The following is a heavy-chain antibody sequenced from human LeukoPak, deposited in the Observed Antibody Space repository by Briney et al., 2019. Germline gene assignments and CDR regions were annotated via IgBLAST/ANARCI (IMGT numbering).Heavy chain of an antibody. CDR2: ISTYNGNT. Sequence: ASVKVSCKASNYTFTTYGITWVRQAPGQGHEWMGWISTYNGNTNYAQKFQGRVTMTTDTSTSTAYMELRSLRSDDTAVYYCARGHPNPWLERSYYFDYWGQGTLVTVSS. V-gene: IGHV1-18*01. CDR3: ARGHPNPWLERSYYFDY. J-gene: IGHJ4*02. CDR1: NYTFTTYG. D-gene: IGHD3-22*01.